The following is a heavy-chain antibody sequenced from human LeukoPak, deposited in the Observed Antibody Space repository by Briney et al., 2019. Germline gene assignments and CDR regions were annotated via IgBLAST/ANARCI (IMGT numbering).Heavy chain of an antibody. D-gene: IGHD5-18*01. CDR3: ARQTAMGRSGDY. Sequence: GESLKISCKASGYSFTSYWIGWVRQMPGKGLEWMGIIDPSDSEARYTPSFQGQVTISVDKSLTTAYLQWNSLKASDTAMYYCARQTAMGRSGDYWGQGTLVPVSS. CDR2: IDPSDSEA. CDR1: GYSFTSYW. J-gene: IGHJ4*02. V-gene: IGHV5-51*01.